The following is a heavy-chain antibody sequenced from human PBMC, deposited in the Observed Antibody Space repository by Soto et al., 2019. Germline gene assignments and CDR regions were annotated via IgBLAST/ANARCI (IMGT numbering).Heavy chain of an antibody. CDR3: ARGDATKIVVTTYYAMDV. J-gene: IGHJ6*02. CDR1: GGGLSNYG. D-gene: IGHD3-22*01. CDR2: IIPVFGTP. V-gene: IGHV1-69*12. Sequence: QVQLVQSGAEVKKPGSSVKVSCKASGGGLSNYGISWVRQAPGQGLEWMGAIIPVFGTPNYAQKFQDRVTITADESTTTVYMEVRSLTSKDTAVYYCARGDATKIVVTTYYAMDVWGQGTTVTVSS.